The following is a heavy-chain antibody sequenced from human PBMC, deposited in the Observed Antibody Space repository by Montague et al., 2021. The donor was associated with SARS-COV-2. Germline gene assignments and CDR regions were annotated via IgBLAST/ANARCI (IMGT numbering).Heavy chain of an antibody. V-gene: IGHV2-70*11. Sequence: PALVKPTQTLTLTCTFSGFSLSTSGMCVSWIRQPPGKALEWLARIDWXXXKYYSTSLKTRLTISKDTSKHQVVLTMTNMDPVDTATYYCARETGTTVSLDYWGQGTLVTVSS. D-gene: IGHD1-7*01. CDR1: GFSLSTSGMC. CDR3: ARETGTTVSLDY. CDR2: IDWXXXK. J-gene: IGHJ4*02.